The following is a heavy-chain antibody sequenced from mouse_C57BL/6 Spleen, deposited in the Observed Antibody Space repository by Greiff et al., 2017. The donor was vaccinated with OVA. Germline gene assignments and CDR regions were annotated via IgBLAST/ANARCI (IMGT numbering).Heavy chain of an antibody. Sequence: EVHLVESGGGLVKPGGSLKLSCAASGFTFSSYAMSWVRQTPEKRLEWVATISDGGSYTYYPDNVKGRFTISRDNAKNNLYLQMSHLKSEDTAMYYCARDQGYYGSSYGFAYWGQGTLVTVSA. V-gene: IGHV5-4*01. D-gene: IGHD1-1*01. CDR3: ARDQGYYGSSYGFAY. CDR1: GFTFSSYA. J-gene: IGHJ3*01. CDR2: ISDGGSYT.